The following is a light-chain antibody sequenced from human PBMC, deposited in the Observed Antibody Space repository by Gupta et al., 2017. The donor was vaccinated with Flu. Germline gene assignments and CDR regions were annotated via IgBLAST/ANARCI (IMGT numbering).Light chain of an antibody. CDR3: QQSYSSPQT. CDR1: QSISSY. J-gene: IGKJ1*01. CDR2: GAS. V-gene: IGKV1-39*01. Sequence: PSSLSASVGDRVTVTCRASQSISSYLNWYQQKPVKAPRLLINGASSLQSGVPSRFSGSGSGTDFTLSISSLQPEDFATYYCQQSYSSPQTFGQGTKVEMK.